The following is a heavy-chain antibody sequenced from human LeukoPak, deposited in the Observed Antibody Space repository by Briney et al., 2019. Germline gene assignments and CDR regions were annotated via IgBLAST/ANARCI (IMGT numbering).Heavy chain of an antibody. V-gene: IGHV3-30*18. J-gene: IGHJ4*02. D-gene: IGHD6-6*01. CDR3: AKDGITARPGGYYFDD. CDR2: IYYGGSIT. Sequence: PGRSLRLSCAASGFTFSSYGMHWVRQAPGKGLEWVAVIYYGGSITFYADSVKGRFTISRDNSRSTLYLQMNSLRPEDTAVYYCAKDGITARPGGYYFDDWGQGTLVTVSS. CDR1: GFTFSSYG.